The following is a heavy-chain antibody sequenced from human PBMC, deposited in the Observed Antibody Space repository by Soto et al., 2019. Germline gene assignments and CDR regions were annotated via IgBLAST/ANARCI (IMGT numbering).Heavy chain of an antibody. Sequence: GASVRLSCAASGFTCSSYDMSWVRQAPGKGLEWVSTILVGGSTHYPDSVKGRFTISRDNSKNTVFLQMNSLTAGDTAVYYCAKATATGGGAFDICGQGTMVTVSS. V-gene: IGHV3-23*01. CDR3: AKATATGGGAFDI. J-gene: IGHJ3*02. D-gene: IGHD2-8*02. CDR1: GFTCSSYD. CDR2: ILVGGST.